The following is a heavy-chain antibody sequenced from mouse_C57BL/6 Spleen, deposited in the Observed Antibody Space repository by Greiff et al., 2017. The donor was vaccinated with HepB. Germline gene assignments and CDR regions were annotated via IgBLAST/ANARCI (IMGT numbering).Heavy chain of an antibody. CDR2: ISSGGDYI. CDR3: TRGEVRVGYFDV. Sequence: EVKVVESGAGLVKPGGSLKLSCAASGFTFSSYAMSWVRQTPEKRLEWVAYISSGGDYIYYADTVKGRFTISRDNARNTLYLQMSSLKSEDTAMYYCTRGEVRVGYFDVWGTGTTVTVSS. J-gene: IGHJ1*03. CDR1: GFTFSSYA. D-gene: IGHD2-14*01. V-gene: IGHV5-9-1*02.